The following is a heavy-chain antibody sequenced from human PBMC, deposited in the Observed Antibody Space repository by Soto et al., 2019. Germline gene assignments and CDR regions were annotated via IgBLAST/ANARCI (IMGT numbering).Heavy chain of an antibody. D-gene: IGHD1-7*01. CDR3: ARRGKTGTTDYYYGMDV. CDR2: INPNSGGT. V-gene: IGHV1-2*02. J-gene: IGHJ6*02. Sequence: GASVKVSCKASGYTSTGYYMHWVRQAPGQGLEWMGWINPNSGGTNYAQKFQRRVTMTRDTSISTAYMELSRLRSDDTAVYYCARRGKTGTTDYYYGMDVWGQGTTVTVS. CDR1: GYTSTGYY.